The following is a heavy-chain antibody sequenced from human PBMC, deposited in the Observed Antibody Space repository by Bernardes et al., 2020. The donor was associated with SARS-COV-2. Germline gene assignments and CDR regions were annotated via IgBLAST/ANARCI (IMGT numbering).Heavy chain of an antibody. J-gene: IGHJ2*01. D-gene: IGHD6-19*01. CDR1: DFDFRNHW. CDR2: INLDGSDT. V-gene: IGHV3-74*01. Sequence: GRSLRLSCAASDFDFRNHWMHWVRQVPGKGLVWVSRINLDGSDTVYADSVKGRFIISRDNAKNTLSLQMNSLTLDDTAVYYCASIKAGTSSWYFDLWGRGTLVTVSS. CDR3: ASIKAGTSSWYFDL.